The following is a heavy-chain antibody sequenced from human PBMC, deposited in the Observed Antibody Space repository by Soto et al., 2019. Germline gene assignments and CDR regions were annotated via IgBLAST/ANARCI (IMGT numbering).Heavy chain of an antibody. D-gene: IGHD2-8*01. CDR1: GYTFTTYD. V-gene: IGHV1-18*01. Sequence: ASVKVSCKASGYTFTTYDISWVRQAPGQGLEWMGRISTYNGNTNYPQSLQGRLTMTTDTSTTTAYMELRNLRSDDTAVNNCTGVPYHVLMVNAPNLYGMDVWGQGTTVTVSS. J-gene: IGHJ6*02. CDR3: TGVPYHVLMVNAPNLYGMDV. CDR2: ISTYNGNT.